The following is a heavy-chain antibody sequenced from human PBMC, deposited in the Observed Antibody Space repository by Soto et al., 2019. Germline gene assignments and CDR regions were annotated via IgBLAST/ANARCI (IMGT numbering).Heavy chain of an antibody. J-gene: IGHJ4*02. CDR3: ARELRQWLMARHLDY. Sequence: QVQLVQSGSEVRKPGASVKVSCKASGNTQNNYGINWLRQAPGQGLEWMGWISSNTGNTHSAENLQGRLTMTTDTSTSTTYMELRSLRSDDTAVYYCARELRQWLMARHLDYWGQGTLVTVSS. CDR1: GNTQNNYG. D-gene: IGHD6-19*01. CDR2: ISSNTGNT. V-gene: IGHV1-18*04.